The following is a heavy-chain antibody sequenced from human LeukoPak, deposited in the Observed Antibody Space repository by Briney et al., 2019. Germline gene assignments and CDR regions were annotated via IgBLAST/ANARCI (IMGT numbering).Heavy chain of an antibody. CDR1: GYTFTSYD. CDR2: MNPNSGNT. CDR3: VRGLQLERRYYYYDMDV. J-gene: IGHJ6*03. V-gene: IGHV1-8*01. D-gene: IGHD1-1*01. Sequence: GGSVKVSCKASGYTFTSYDINWGRQATGQGLEWMGWMNPNSGNTGYAQKFQGRVTMTRNTPISTAYMELSSLRSEDTAVYYCVRGLQLERRYYYYDMDVWGKGTTVTVSS.